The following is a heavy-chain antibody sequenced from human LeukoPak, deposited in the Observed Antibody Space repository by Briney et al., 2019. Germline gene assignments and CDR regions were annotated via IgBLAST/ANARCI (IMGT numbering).Heavy chain of an antibody. CDR2: VFHTGIT. J-gene: IGHJ5*02. D-gene: IGHD3-10*01. CDR3: ARFAIVRDLATYSWIDP. V-gene: IGHV4-38-2*01. CDR1: GFPSSTSYY. Sequence: PSETLSLTHVVSGFPSSTSYYWGWIRQPPGKGLEWIGVVFHTGITYYNTSLQSRVTISIDTSKRHFSLQLTSVTAADTAVYFCARFAIVRDLATYSWIDPWGQGTLVTVSS.